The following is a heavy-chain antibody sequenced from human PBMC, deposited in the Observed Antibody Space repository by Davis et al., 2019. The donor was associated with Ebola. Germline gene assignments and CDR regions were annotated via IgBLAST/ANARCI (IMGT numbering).Heavy chain of an antibody. V-gene: IGHV3-15*01. CDR2: IKSKTDGGTT. CDR3: ITDICSSTSCSSGY. CDR1: GFTFSNAW. D-gene: IGHD2-2*01. Sequence: GESLKISCAASGFTFSNAWMSWVRQAPGKGLEWVGRIKSKTDGGTTDYAAPVKGRFTISRDDSKNTLYLQMNSLKTEDTAVYYCITDICSSTSCSSGYWGQGTLVTVSS. J-gene: IGHJ4*02.